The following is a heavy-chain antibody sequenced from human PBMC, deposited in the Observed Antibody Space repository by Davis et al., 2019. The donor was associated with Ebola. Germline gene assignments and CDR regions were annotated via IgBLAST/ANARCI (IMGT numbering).Heavy chain of an antibody. D-gene: IGHD3-10*01. J-gene: IGHJ3*02. CDR2: ISGSGGST. CDR3: AHFGVTQNAYDI. CDR1: GFTFSSYA. Sequence: GESLKISCAASGFTFSSYAMSWVRQAPGKGLEWVSCISGSGGSTEYADSAKGRLTISRDNAKNTLYLQMNSLRAEDTAVYYCAHFGVTQNAYDIWGQGTMVTVSS. V-gene: IGHV3-23*01.